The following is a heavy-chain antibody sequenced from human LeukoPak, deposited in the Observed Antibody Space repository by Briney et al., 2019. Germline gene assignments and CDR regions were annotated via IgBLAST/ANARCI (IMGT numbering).Heavy chain of an antibody. CDR3: AKGSIVGATTNPDAFDI. Sequence: PGGSLRLSCAASGFTFSSYAMSWVRQAPGKGLEWVSAISGSGGSTYYADSVKGRFTISRDNSKNTLYLQMNSLRAEDTAVYYCAKGSIVGATTNPDAFDIWGQGTMVTVSS. J-gene: IGHJ3*02. CDR1: GFTFSSYA. V-gene: IGHV3-23*01. CDR2: ISGSGGST. D-gene: IGHD1-26*01.